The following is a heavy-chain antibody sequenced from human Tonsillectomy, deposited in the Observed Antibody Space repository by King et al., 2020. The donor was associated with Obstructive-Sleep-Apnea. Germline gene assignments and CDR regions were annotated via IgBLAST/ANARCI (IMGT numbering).Heavy chain of an antibody. CDR2: ISYDESMK. V-gene: IGHV3-30-3*01. CDR3: ARAKGGNSWENYYYHGMDV. Sequence: VQLVESGGGVVHPGRSLRLSCAASGFTFSSYSMHWVRQAPGKGLEWVAVISYDESMKFYADSVKGRFTISRDDSKNTLFLQMNSLRTEDTAVYYCARAKGGNSWENYYYHGMDVWGQGTTVTVSS. D-gene: IGHD6-13*01. CDR1: GFTFSSYS. J-gene: IGHJ6*02.